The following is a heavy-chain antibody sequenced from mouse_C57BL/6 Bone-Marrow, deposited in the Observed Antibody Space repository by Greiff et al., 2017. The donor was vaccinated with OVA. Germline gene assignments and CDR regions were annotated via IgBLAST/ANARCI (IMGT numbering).Heavy chain of an antibody. V-gene: IGHV5-4*01. CDR3: ARDNYYGSSPYWYFDV. J-gene: IGHJ1*03. D-gene: IGHD1-1*01. CDR1: GFTFSSYA. CDR2: ISDGGSYT. Sequence: EVMLVESGGGLVKPGGSLKLSCAASGFTFSSYAMSWVRQTPEKRPEGVATISDGGSYTYYPDNVKGRFTISRDNAKNNLYLQMSHLKSEDTAMYYCARDNYYGSSPYWYFDVWGTGTTVTVSS.